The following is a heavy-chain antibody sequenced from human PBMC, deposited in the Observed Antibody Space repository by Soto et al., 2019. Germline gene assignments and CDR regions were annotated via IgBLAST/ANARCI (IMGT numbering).Heavy chain of an antibody. V-gene: IGHV4-59*01. J-gene: IGHJ4*02. Sequence: PSETRCLTCTVPGGSISRYYWSGSRQPPGKGLEWIGHIYDSGTAYYNPTLKSRVTISVDRSKNQFSLNPSSVTAADTAMYYCYGSVGKWGQGSLVTVS. CDR2: IYDSGTA. CDR3: YGSVGK. CDR1: GGSISRYY. D-gene: IGHD3-10*01.